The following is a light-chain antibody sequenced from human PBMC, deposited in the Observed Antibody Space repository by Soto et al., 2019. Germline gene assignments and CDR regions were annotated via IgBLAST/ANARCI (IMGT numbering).Light chain of an antibody. V-gene: IGLV2-14*01. CDR3: SSYTNTIPVV. Sequence: QSALTQPASVSGSPGQSITISCTGTSSDVGGYNYVSWYQQHPGKAPKLVISEVSNRPSEISNRFSGSKSGNTASLTISGLQVEDVGDYYCSSYTNTIPVVFGGGTQLTVL. CDR1: SSDVGGYNY. CDR2: EVS. J-gene: IGLJ2*01.